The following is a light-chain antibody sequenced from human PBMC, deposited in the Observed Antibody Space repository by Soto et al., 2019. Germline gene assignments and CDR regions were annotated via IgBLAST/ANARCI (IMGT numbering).Light chain of an antibody. CDR2: AAS. V-gene: IGKV1-12*01. CDR3: QQGASSHRT. Sequence: DIQMTQSPSSVSASVGDTFTITCRASQAVSTWLAWYQQKPGGAPKLLIYAASTLQSGVPSRFSGSGSGTDFTLTIRSLQPEDFATYYCQQGASSHRTLSGGTKVDIK. CDR1: QAVSTW. J-gene: IGKJ4*01.